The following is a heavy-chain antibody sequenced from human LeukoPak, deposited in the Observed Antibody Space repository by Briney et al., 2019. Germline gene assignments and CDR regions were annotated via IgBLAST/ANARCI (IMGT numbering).Heavy chain of an antibody. J-gene: IGHJ4*01. CDR2: IYYSGIT. CDR3: ARLRNYYDSSGYYAIDY. D-gene: IGHD3-22*01. Sequence: SETLSLTYTVSGGSISGYYWTWIRQPPGKGLEWIGYIYYSGITNYNPSLKSRVTISVDTSKNQFSLKLSSVTAADTAVYYCARLRNYYDSSGYYAIDYWGQGTLVTVSS. CDR1: GGSISGYY. V-gene: IGHV4-59*08.